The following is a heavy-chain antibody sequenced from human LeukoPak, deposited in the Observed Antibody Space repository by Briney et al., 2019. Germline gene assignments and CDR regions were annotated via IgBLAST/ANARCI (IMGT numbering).Heavy chain of an antibody. CDR1: GDSISSNY. Sequence: SETLSLTCTVSGDSISSNYWSWIRQPPGKGLEWIAYIYYSGSTNYNPSLKSRVTISVDTSKNQFSLKLSSVTAADTAVYYCARRVSYDSSGYYYGWYFDLWGRGTLVTVSS. CDR2: IYYSGST. D-gene: IGHD3-22*01. CDR3: ARRVSYDSSGYYYGWYFDL. J-gene: IGHJ2*01. V-gene: IGHV4-59*01.